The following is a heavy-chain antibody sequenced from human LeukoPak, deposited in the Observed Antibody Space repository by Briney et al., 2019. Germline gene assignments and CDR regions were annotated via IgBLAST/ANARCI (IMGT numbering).Heavy chain of an antibody. J-gene: IGHJ4*02. Sequence: PGGSLRLSCAASGFTFSSYGMHWVRQAPGKGLEWVAVISYDGSNKYYADSVKGRFTISRDNSKNTLYLQMNSLRAEDTAVYYCAKTAYSGYDYGYWGQGTLVTVSS. CDR2: ISYDGSNK. D-gene: IGHD5-12*01. V-gene: IGHV3-30*18. CDR1: GFTFSSYG. CDR3: AKTAYSGYDYGY.